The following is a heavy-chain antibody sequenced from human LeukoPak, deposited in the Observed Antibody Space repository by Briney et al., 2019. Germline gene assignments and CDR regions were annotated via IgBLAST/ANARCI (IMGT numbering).Heavy chain of an antibody. J-gene: IGHJ4*02. V-gene: IGHV4-61*02. CDR2: IYTSGST. Sequence: SETLSLTCTVSGGSISSGSYYWSWIRQPAGKGLEWIGRIYTSGSTNYNPSLKSRVTISVDTSKNQFSLKLSSVTAADTAVYYCARAGGNSISDYWGQGTLVTVSS. CDR1: GGSISSGSYY. CDR3: ARAGGNSISDY. D-gene: IGHD4-23*01.